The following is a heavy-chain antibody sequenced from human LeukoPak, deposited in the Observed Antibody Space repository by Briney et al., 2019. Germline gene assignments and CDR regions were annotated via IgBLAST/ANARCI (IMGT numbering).Heavy chain of an antibody. V-gene: IGHV3-48*04. CDR3: AELGITMIGGV. J-gene: IGHJ6*04. CDR2: ISSSGSTI. D-gene: IGHD3-10*02. Sequence: HPGGSLRLSCAPYGFTFSHYWMNWVRQAPGKGLEWVSYISSSGSTIYYADSVKGRFTISRDNAKNSLYLQMNSLRAEDTAVYYCAELGITMIGGVWGKGTTVTISS. CDR1: GFTFSHYW.